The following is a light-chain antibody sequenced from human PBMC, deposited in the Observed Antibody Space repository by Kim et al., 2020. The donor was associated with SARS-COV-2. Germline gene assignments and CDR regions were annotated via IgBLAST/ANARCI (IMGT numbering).Light chain of an antibody. J-gene: IGLJ3*02. V-gene: IGLV3-19*01. CDR1: SLRSYY. CDR3: NSRASSENHPGV. CDR2: GKN. Sequence: SSELTQDPAVSVALGQTVRFTCQGDSLRSYYATWYQQKPGQAPVLVIYGKNNRPSGIPDRFSGSSSGNTASLTITGAQAEDEADYYGNSRASSENHPGVFGRGTQRTVL.